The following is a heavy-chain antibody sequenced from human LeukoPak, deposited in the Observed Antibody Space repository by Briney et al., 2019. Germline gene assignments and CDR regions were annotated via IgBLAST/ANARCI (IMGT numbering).Heavy chain of an antibody. V-gene: IGHV4-61*01. CDR1: GGSVSSGSYY. CDR2: IYYSGST. J-gene: IGHJ5*02. CDR3: ASRYSGYDYTWLDP. Sequence: SETLSLTCTVSGGSVSSGSYYWSWIRQPPGKGLEWIGYIYYSGSTNYNPSLKSRVTISVDTSKNQFSLKLSSVTAADTAVYYCASRYSGYDYTWLDPWGQGTLVTVSS. D-gene: IGHD5-12*01.